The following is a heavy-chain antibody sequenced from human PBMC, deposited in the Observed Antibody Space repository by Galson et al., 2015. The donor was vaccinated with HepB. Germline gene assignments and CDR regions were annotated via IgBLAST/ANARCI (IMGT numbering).Heavy chain of an antibody. CDR3: AKDFGSIAARWPPVLNYNWFDP. V-gene: IGHV3-23*01. J-gene: IGHJ5*02. CDR2: ISGSGGST. D-gene: IGHD6-6*01. CDR1: GFTFSSYA. Sequence: SLRLSCAASGFTFSSYAMSWVRQAPGKGLEWVSAISGSGGSTYYADSVKGRFTISRDNSKNTLYLQMNSLRAEDTAVYYCAKDFGSIAARWPPVLNYNWFDPWGQGTLVTVSS.